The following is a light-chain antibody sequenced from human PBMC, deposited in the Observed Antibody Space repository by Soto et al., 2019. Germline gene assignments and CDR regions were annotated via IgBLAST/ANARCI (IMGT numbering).Light chain of an antibody. V-gene: IGKV1-5*03. CDR2: KVS. J-gene: IGKJ4*01. CDR1: QTINNW. CDR3: QQYNSYSLLT. Sequence: DIQMTQSPSTLSASVGDRVTITCRASQTINNWLAWYQQKPGKPPKLIISKVSNLESGVPSRFSGSGSETEFTLTISCLQPDDFATYYCQQYNSYSLLTFAGVTRVDIK.